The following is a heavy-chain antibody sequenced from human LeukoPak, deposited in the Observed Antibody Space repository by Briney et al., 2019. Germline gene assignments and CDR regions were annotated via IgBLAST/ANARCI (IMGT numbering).Heavy chain of an antibody. CDR3: AKHYGSGTYYNYFTY. V-gene: IGHV3-23*01. J-gene: IGHJ4*02. Sequence: PGGSLRLSCEASGFSFSSYALSWVRQAPGRGLEWVSAISGSGGNTYYADFVKGRFTISRDNSQNTLLLQMSSLRADDTATYYCAKHYGSGTYYNYFTYCGRGTLVSVSS. D-gene: IGHD3-10*01. CDR1: GFSFSSYA. CDR2: ISGSGGNT.